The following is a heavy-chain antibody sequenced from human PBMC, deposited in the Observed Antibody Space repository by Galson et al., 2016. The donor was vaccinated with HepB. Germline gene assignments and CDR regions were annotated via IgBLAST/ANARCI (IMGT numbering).Heavy chain of an antibody. D-gene: IGHD2-21*01. Sequence: SETLSLTCTVSGGSISSYYWSWIRQPPGKELEWIGYISYSGSTNYKPSLQSQVTISVDTSQNQFSLKLSSVTAADTAVYYCTRGAKGVVGAADYWGQGTLVTVSS. V-gene: IGHV4-59*01. J-gene: IGHJ4*02. CDR3: TRGAKGVVGAADY. CDR1: GGSISSYY. CDR2: ISYSGST.